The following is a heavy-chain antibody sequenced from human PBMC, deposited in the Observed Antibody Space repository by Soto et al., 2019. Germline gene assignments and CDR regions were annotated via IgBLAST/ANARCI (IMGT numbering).Heavy chain of an antibody. Sequence: EVQLVESGGGRVKPGGSLRVSCVASGFTLSNYSMNWVRQAPGKGLEWVSSISSSSRYIYYSDSVKGRFTISRDNAKNTLFLQMNNLRAEDTAVYYCVRDAKLSRSSSAYDYYSCMDVWGQGTTVTVSS. J-gene: IGHJ6*02. CDR3: VRDAKLSRSSSAYDYYSCMDV. D-gene: IGHD3-10*01. CDR1: GFTLSNYS. CDR2: ISSSSRYI. V-gene: IGHV3-21*01.